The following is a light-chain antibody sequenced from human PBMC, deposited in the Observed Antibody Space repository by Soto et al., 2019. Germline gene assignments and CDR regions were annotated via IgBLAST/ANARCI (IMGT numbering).Light chain of an antibody. J-gene: IGLJ1*01. V-gene: IGLV1-40*01. Sequence: QSVLTQPPSVSGAPGQRVTISCTGSSSNIGAGYDVHWYQQLPGTAPKLLIYGNSNRPSGVPDRFSGSKSGTSASLAITGLQAEDEADYYCQSYDSSLSAGVFGTGTKRTVL. CDR3: QSYDSSLSAGV. CDR2: GNS. CDR1: SSNIGAGYD.